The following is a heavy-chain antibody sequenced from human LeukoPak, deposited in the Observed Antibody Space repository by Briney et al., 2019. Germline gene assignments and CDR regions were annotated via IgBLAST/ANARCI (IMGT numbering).Heavy chain of an antibody. Sequence: PGGSLRLSCAASGFTFSGSWMSWVRQAPGKGLEWVAIIKQDGSDKYYVDSVRGRFTISKDNAKNSLYLQMNSLRVEDTAVYYCAREPLGGALDYWGQGTLVTVSS. V-gene: IGHV3-7*01. CDR1: GFTFSGSW. CDR2: IKQDGSDK. J-gene: IGHJ4*02. CDR3: AREPLGGALDY.